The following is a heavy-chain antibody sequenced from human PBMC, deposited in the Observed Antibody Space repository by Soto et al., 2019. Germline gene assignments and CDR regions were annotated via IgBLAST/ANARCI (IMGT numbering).Heavy chain of an antibody. V-gene: IGHV4-59*08. CDR3: ARARFLEWSNWFDP. Sequence: PSETLSLTCTVSGGSISSYYWSWIRQPPGKGLEWIGYIYHSGSTYYNPSLKSRVTISVDTSKNQFSLKLSSVTAADTAVYYCARARFLEWSNWFDPWGQGTLVTVSS. D-gene: IGHD3-3*01. CDR2: IYHSGST. J-gene: IGHJ5*02. CDR1: GGSISSYY.